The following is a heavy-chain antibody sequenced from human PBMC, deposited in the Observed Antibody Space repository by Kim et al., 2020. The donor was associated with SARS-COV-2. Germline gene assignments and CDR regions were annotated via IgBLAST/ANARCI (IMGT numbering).Heavy chain of an antibody. CDR3: ARGVPAA. J-gene: IGHJ5*02. Sequence: DGSEKYYVDSVKGRCTISRDNAKNSLYLQMNSLRAEDTAVYYCARGVPAAWGQGTLVTVSS. D-gene: IGHD2-2*01. V-gene: IGHV3-7*04. CDR2: DGSEK.